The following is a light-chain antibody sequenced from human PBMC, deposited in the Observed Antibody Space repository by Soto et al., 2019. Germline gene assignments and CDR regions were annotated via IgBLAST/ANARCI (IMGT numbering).Light chain of an antibody. CDR3: QQDDSCPIT. V-gene: IGKV1-12*01. CDR2: AAS. J-gene: IGKJ5*01. CDR1: QSISSW. Sequence: DIQMTQSPSSVSASVGDRVTITCRASQSISSWLAWYQQKPGTVPKLLIYAASSFQSGGPSRFSGSGAGTEFTLTITSLQPEDFATYYCQQDDSCPITFGQGTRLEIK.